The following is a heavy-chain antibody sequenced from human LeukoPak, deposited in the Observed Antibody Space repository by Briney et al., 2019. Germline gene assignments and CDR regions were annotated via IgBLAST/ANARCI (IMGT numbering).Heavy chain of an antibody. CDR3: ARALEYYYGSGGDPGTNPGY. D-gene: IGHD3-10*01. CDR2: INTNTGNP. V-gene: IGHV7-4-1*02. Sequence: ASVKVSCKASGYTFTSYAMNGVRQAPGQGLEWMGWINTNTGNPTYAQGFTGRFVFSLDTSVSTAYLQISSLKAEDTAVYYCARALEYYYGSGGDPGTNPGYWGQGTLVTVSS. J-gene: IGHJ4*02. CDR1: GYTFTSYA.